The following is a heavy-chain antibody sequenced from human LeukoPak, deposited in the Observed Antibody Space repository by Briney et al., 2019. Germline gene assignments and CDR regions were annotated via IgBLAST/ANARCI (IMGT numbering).Heavy chain of an antibody. J-gene: IGHJ4*02. CDR2: IGGSGGST. D-gene: IGHD6-19*01. CDR1: GFTVSSNY. V-gene: IGHV3-23*01. Sequence: PGGSLRLSCAASGFTVSSNYMSWVRQAPGKGLEWVSGIGGSGGSTYYTDFVKGRFTISRDNSKSTLYLQMNSLRAEDTAVYYCAKTLSYSSGWVYWGQGALVTVSS. CDR3: AKTLSYSSGWVY.